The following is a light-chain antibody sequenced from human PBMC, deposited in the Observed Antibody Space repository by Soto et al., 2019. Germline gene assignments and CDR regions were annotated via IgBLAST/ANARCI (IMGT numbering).Light chain of an antibody. CDR3: QQYDNWPLT. Sequence: EIMMTQSPAILSVSSGERATLSCRASQSVTSNLAWYQQKSGQTPRLLIYGASTRAADIPARFSGGGSGTEFTLTISSLQSEDFAVYYCQQYDNWPLTFGGGTKVEI. V-gene: IGKV3-15*01. J-gene: IGKJ4*01. CDR2: GAS. CDR1: QSVTSN.